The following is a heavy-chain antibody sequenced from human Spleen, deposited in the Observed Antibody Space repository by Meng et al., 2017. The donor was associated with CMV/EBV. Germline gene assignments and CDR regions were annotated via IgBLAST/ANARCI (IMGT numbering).Heavy chain of an antibody. CDR3: AKDRPRILGLDP. CDR2: IGNDDGRTK. J-gene: IGHJ5*02. D-gene: IGHD2-15*01. V-gene: IGHV3-30*02. Sequence: GESLKISCAASGFTFSSFAMHWVRQAPGKGLEWVAYIGNDDGRTKYYPDSMRGRFTISRDNSKNTVYLQMNSLRTEDTAVYYCAKDRPRILGLDPWGQGTLVTVSS. CDR1: GFTFSSFA.